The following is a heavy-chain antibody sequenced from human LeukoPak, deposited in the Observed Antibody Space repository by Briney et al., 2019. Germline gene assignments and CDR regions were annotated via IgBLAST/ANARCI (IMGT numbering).Heavy chain of an antibody. J-gene: IGHJ4*02. CDR1: GGSISSYY. CDR3: VRESIRTVGDFDF. D-gene: IGHD1-14*01. V-gene: IGHV4-59*01. CDR2: VFYSGST. Sequence: PSETLSLTCTVSGGSISSYYWSWIRQPPGKGPEWIGYVFYSGSTNYNPSLNSRATISVDTSQNRFSLKLSSVTAADTAVYYCVRESIRTVGDFDFWGQGTLVTVSS.